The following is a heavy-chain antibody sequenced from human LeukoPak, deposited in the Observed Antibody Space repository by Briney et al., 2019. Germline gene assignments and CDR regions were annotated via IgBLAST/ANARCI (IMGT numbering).Heavy chain of an antibody. CDR1: GDSMSNYY. CDR3: ARGMTFYYDSRGYYGALDI. J-gene: IGHJ3*02. Sequence: PSETLSLICTVSGDSMSNYYWSWIRQPAGKGLEWIGRIYTSGTTAYNPSLKSRVTMSMDKSKDQFSLKVTSVAAADTAIYYCARGMTFYYDSRGYYGALDIWGQGTTVPVSS. CDR2: IYTSGTT. V-gene: IGHV4-4*07. D-gene: IGHD3-22*01.